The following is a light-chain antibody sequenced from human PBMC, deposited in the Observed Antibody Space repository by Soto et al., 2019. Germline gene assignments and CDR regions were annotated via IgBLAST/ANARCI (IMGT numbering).Light chain of an antibody. V-gene: IGKV1-5*01. Sequence: DIQMTQSPSTLSASLGDRVTITCRASQSISSWLAWDQQKPGKAPKLLIYDASSLESGVPSRFSGSGSGTEFTLTISSLQPDDFATFYCQEYNNYWGTFGQGTKVDIK. J-gene: IGKJ1*01. CDR1: QSISSW. CDR3: QEYNNYWGT. CDR2: DAS.